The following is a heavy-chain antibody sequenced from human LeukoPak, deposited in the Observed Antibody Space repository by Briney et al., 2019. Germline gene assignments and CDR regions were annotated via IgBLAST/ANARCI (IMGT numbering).Heavy chain of an antibody. J-gene: IGHJ4*02. V-gene: IGHV1-2*02. CDR1: GNTFTGYY. CDR3: ARRPQYCRGGACYD. Sequence: ASVKVSCKASGNTFTGYYMHWVRQAPGQGLEWMGWINPNSGGTNYAQKFQGRVTTTRDTSISSAYMELSRLRSDDTAVYYCARRPQYCRGGACYDWGQGTLVTVSS. CDR2: INPNSGGT. D-gene: IGHD2-15*01.